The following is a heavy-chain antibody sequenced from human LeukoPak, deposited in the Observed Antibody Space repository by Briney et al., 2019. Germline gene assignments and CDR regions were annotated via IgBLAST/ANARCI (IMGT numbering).Heavy chain of an antibody. CDR2: IYHSGST. CDR3: ARRNDYYDSSGLFGAFDI. CDR1: GGSISSGGYS. D-gene: IGHD3-22*01. J-gene: IGHJ3*02. V-gene: IGHV4-30-2*01. Sequence: PSETLSLTCAVSGGSISSGGYSWSWIRQPPGKGLEWIGYIYHSGSTYYNPSLKSRVTISVDRSKNQFSLKLSSVTAADTAVYYCARRNDYYDSSGLFGAFDIWGQGTMVTVSS.